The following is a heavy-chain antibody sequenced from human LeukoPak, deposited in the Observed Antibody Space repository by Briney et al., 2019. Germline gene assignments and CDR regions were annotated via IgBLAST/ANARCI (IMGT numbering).Heavy chain of an antibody. Sequence: SETLSLTCAVYGGSFSGYYWSWIRQPPGKGLEWIGEINHSGSTNYNPSLKSRVTISVDTSKNQFSLKLSSVTAADTAVYYCARDSSSWSSFFYYYYYMDVWGKGTTVTISS. CDR3: ARDSSSWSSFFYYYYYMDV. CDR2: INHSGST. V-gene: IGHV4-34*01. D-gene: IGHD6-13*01. J-gene: IGHJ6*03. CDR1: GGSFSGYY.